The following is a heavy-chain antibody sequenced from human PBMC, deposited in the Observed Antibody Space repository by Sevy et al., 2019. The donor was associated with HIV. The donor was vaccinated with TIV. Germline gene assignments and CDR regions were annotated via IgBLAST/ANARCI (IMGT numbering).Heavy chain of an antibody. CDR2: LSFGCGKI. Sequence: GGSLRLSCAASGLTFNICSMSWVRQTPGKGLEWVATLSFGCGKINHADSVKGRFTMSRDDSKNAVYLQMNNLRVEDTAIDYCAREGCTKPHDYWGQGTLVTVSS. D-gene: IGHD2-8*01. J-gene: IGHJ4*02. CDR3: AREGCTKPHDY. CDR1: GLTFNICS. V-gene: IGHV3-23*01.